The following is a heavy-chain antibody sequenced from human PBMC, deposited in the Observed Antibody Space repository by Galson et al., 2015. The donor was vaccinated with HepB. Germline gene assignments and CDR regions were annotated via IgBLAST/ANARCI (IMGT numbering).Heavy chain of an antibody. CDR1: GFTFSTYR. CDR2: ISSSSSTI. Sequence: LRLSCAASGFTFSTYRMNWVRQAPGKGLEWVSYISSSSSTIYYADSVKGRFTISRDNAKNSLYLQMNSLRAEDTAVYYCARDTIFGVGGYYYYYMDVWGKGTTVTVSS. V-gene: IGHV3-48*01. CDR3: ARDTIFGVGGYYYYYMDV. D-gene: IGHD3-3*01. J-gene: IGHJ6*03.